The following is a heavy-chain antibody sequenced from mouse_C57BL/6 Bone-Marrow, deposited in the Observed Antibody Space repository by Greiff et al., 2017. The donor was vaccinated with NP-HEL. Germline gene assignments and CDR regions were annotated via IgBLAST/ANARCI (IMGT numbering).Heavy chain of an antibody. Sequence: VKLVESGPGLVQPSQSLSITCTVSGFSLTSYGVHWVRQSPGKGLEWLGVIWSGGSTDYNAAFISRLSISKDNSKSQVFFKMNSLQADDTAIYYCARPYDGYYVDYYAMDYWGQGTSVTVSS. CDR3: ARPYDGYYVDYYAMDY. D-gene: IGHD2-3*01. V-gene: IGHV2-2*01. CDR1: GFSLTSYG. CDR2: IWSGGST. J-gene: IGHJ4*01.